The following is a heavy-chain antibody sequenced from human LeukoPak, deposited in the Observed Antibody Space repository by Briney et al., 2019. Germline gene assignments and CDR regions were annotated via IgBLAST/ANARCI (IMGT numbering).Heavy chain of an antibody. V-gene: IGHV1-8*01. D-gene: IGHD6-13*01. CDR3: ARAGQGAAAVYNWFDP. CDR1: GYTFTSYD. Sequence: GASVTVSCKASGYTFTSYDINWVRQATGQGLEWMGWMNPNSGNTGYAQKFQGRVTMTRNTSISTAYMELSSLRSEDTAVYYCARAGQGAAAVYNWFDPWGQGTLVIVSS. CDR2: MNPNSGNT. J-gene: IGHJ5*02.